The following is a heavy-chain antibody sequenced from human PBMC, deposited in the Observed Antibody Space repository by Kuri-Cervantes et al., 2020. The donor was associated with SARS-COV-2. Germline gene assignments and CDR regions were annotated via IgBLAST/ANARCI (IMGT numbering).Heavy chain of an antibody. CDR2: ISGNGGSI. CDR3: ADLTEDFWSGYLGAH. CDR1: GFTFSSYA. D-gene: IGHD3-3*01. Sequence: GESLKISCAASGFTFSSYAMNWVRQAPGKGLEYVSTISGNGGSIFYADSVKGRFTISRDNSKNTLYLQMNSLRAEDTAVYYCADLTEDFWSGYLGAHWGQGTLVTVSS. J-gene: IGHJ4*02. V-gene: IGHV3-64*02.